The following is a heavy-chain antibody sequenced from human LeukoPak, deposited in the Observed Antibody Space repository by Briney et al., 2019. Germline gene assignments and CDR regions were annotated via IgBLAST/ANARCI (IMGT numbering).Heavy chain of an antibody. D-gene: IGHD3-3*01. J-gene: IGHJ6*03. CDR3: AKESVYDFWSGAYYYYYYMDV. CDR1: GFTFSSYG. CDR2: IRYDGSNK. V-gene: IGHV3-30*02. Sequence: PGGSLRLSCVASGFTFSSYGMHSVRQAPGKGLEWVAFIRYDGSNKYYADSVKGGFTISRDNSKNTLYLQMNSLRAEDTAVYYCAKESVYDFWSGAYYYYYYMDVWGKGTTVTVSS.